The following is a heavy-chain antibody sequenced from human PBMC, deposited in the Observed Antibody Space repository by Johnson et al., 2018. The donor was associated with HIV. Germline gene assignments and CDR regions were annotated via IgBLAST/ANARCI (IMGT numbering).Heavy chain of an antibody. V-gene: IGHV3-23*04. CDR3: AKLPGSGYYLDAFDI. D-gene: IGHD3-22*01. CDR2: ISGSAIST. CDR1: GFTFSSYA. J-gene: IGHJ3*02. Sequence: MQLVESGGGVVQPGGSLRLSCAASGFTFSSYAMSWVRQAPGKGLEWVSAISGSAISTYYADSVKGRFTISRDNSKNTLYLQMNSLRAEDTAVYYCAKLPGSGYYLDAFDIWGQGTMVTVSS.